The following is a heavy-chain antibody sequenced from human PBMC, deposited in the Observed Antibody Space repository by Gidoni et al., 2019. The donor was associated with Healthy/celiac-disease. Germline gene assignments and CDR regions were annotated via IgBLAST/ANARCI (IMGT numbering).Heavy chain of an antibody. V-gene: IGHV1-69*09. J-gene: IGHJ6*02. CDR1: GGTFSSYA. CDR3: ARENVVVVAATHYYYYYGMDV. D-gene: IGHD2-15*01. CDR2: IIPILGIA. Sequence: QVQLVQSGAEVKKPGSSVKVSCKASGGTFSSYAISWVRQAPGQGLEWMGRIIPILGIANYAQKFQGRVTITADKSTSTAYMELSSLRSEDTAVYYCARENVVVVAATHYYYYYGMDVWGQGTTVTVSS.